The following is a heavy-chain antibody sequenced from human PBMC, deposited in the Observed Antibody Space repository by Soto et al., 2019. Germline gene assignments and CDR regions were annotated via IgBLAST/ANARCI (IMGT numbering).Heavy chain of an antibody. Sequence: ASVKVSCKASGYTFTSYGISWVRQAPGQGLEWMGWISAYNGNTNYAQKLQGRVTMTTDTSTSTAYMELRSLRSDDTAVYYCARDPPLDDYGDYGRGDHFAYWGQGTLATVSS. CDR1: GYTFTSYG. D-gene: IGHD4-17*01. J-gene: IGHJ4*02. CDR2: ISAYNGNT. CDR3: ARDPPLDDYGDYGRGDHFAY. V-gene: IGHV1-18*01.